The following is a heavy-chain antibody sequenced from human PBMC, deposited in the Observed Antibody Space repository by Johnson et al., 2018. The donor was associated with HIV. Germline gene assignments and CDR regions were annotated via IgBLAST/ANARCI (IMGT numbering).Heavy chain of an antibody. Sequence: QMLLVESGGGVVQPGRSLRLSCAASGFTFSSYGMHWVRQAPGKGLEWVAFIRYDGSNKYYADSVKGRFTISRDNSKNTLYLQMNSLRAEDTAVYYLAKELALYRGGYGGDAFDIWGQGTMVTVSS. CDR2: IRYDGSNK. CDR1: GFTFSSYG. V-gene: IGHV3-30*02. CDR3: AKELALYRGGYGGDAFDI. D-gene: IGHD5-24*01. J-gene: IGHJ3*02.